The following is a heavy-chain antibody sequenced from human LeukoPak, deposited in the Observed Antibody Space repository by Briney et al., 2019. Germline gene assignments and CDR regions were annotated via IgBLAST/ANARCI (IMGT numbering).Heavy chain of an antibody. CDR2: ISAYNGNT. CDR3: ARHDSSGYYYGVYWFDP. V-gene: IGHV1-18*01. CDR1: GYTFTSYG. Sequence: ASVKVSCKASGYTFTSYGISWVRQAPGQGLEWMGWISAYNGNTNYAQKLQGRVTMTTDTSASTAYMELRSLRSDDTAVYYCARHDSSGYYYGVYWFDPWGQGTLVTVSS. J-gene: IGHJ5*02. D-gene: IGHD3-22*01.